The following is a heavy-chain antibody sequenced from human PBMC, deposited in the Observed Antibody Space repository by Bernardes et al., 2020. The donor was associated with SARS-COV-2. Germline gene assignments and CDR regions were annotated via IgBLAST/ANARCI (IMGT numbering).Heavy chain of an antibody. CDR3: ARGRRYYDSSGYYFDY. D-gene: IGHD3-22*01. CDR2: IYYSGST. V-gene: IGHV4-59*01. J-gene: IGHJ4*02. Sequence: SETLSLTCTVSGGSISSYYWSWIRQPPGKGLEWIGYIYYSGSTNYNPSLKSRVTISVDTSKNQFSLKLSSVTAADTVVYYCARGRRYYDSSGYYFDYWGQGTLVTVSS. CDR1: GGSISSYY.